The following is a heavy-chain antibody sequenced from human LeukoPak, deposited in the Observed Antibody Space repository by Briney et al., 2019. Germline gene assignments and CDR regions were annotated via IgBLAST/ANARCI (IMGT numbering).Heavy chain of an antibody. Sequence: SETLSLTCAVYGGSFSGYYWSWIRQPPGKGLEWIGEINHSGSTNYNPSLKSRVTISVDTSKNQFSLKLSSVTAADTAVYYCASVRGSWYQPRSGFQHWGQGTLVTASS. V-gene: IGHV4-34*01. J-gene: IGHJ1*01. CDR1: GGSFSGYY. CDR3: ASVRGSWYQPRSGFQH. CDR2: INHSGST. D-gene: IGHD2-2*01.